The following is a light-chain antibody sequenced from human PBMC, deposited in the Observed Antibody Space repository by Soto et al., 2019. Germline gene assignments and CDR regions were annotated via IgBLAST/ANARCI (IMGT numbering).Light chain of an antibody. V-gene: IGKV3-20*01. CDR2: RAS. Sequence: VLTRHPVIQSLSPGQTATLSCRASQSVSSNYLAWYQQKPGQAPKVLIYRASSRATGIPDRFSGSGSGTDFTLTIIRLEPEDFAVYYCQQYGSSPLTFGGGTKVDI. J-gene: IGKJ4*01. CDR1: QSVSSNY. CDR3: QQYGSSPLT.